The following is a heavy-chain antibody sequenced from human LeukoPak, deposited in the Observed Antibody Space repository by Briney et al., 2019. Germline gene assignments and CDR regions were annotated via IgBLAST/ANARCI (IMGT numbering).Heavy chain of an antibody. CDR3: AKDAQIAAAGTGAFDI. CDR1: GFTLDDYA. D-gene: IGHD6-13*01. CDR2: ISWNSGSI. Sequence: GGSLRLSCAASGFTLDDYAMHWVRQAPGKGLEWVSGISWNSGSIGYADSVKGRFTISRDNAKNSLYLQMNSLRAEDMALYYCAKDAQIAAAGTGAFDIWGQGTMVTVSS. V-gene: IGHV3-9*03. J-gene: IGHJ3*02.